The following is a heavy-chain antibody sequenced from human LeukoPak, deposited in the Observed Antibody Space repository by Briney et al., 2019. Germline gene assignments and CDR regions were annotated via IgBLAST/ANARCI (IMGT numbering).Heavy chain of an antibody. CDR3: ARLYRDVTTFDY. V-gene: IGHV3-7*01. CDR1: GFTFSSYA. CDR2: INQDGSLK. Sequence: PGGSLRLSCAASGFTFSSYAMSWVRQAPGRGLEWVASINQDGSLKHYVDSVKGRFTISRDNVQNSLYLQMNSLRAEDTAVYYCARLYRDVTTFDYWGQGTLVTVSS. D-gene: IGHD4-17*01. J-gene: IGHJ4*02.